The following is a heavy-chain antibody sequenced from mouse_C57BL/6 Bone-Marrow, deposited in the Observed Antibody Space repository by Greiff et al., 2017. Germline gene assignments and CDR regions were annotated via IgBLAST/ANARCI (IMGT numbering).Heavy chain of an antibody. D-gene: IGHD2-4*01. CDR2: IYPGSGSI. J-gene: IGHJ2*01. CDR1: GYIFTEYT. Sequence: QVQLQQSGAELVKPGASVKLSCKASGYIFTEYTIHWVKQRSGQGLEWIGWIYPGSGSIKYNERFKDKATLTADKSSNTVYMELSRLTAEDSAVYFCARHEMYYDDEDYFDYWGQGTTLTVSS. V-gene: IGHV1-62-2*01. CDR3: ARHEMYYDDEDYFDY.